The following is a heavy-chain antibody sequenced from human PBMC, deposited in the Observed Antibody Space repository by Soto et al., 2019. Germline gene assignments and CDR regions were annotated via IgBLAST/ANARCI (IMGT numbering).Heavy chain of an antibody. V-gene: IGHV4-59*01. CDR2: IYYSGST. D-gene: IGHD3-22*01. CDR1: GGSISSYY. CDR3: ARDRSGYYDSSGYYDVGYYGMDV. Sequence: SETLSLTCTVSGGSISSYYWSRIRQPPGKGLEWIGYIYYSGSTNYNPSLKSRVTISVDTSKNQFSLKLSSVTAADTAVYYCARDRSGYYDSSGYYDVGYYGMDVWGQGTTVTVS. J-gene: IGHJ6*02.